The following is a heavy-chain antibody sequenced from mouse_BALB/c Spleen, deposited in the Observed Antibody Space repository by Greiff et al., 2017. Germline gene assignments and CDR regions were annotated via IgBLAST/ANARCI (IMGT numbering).Heavy chain of an antibody. Sequence: EVKVVESGGDLVKPGGSLKLSCAASGFTFSSYGMSWVRQTPDKRLEWVATISSGGSYTYYPDSVKGRFTISRDNAKNTLYLQMSSLKSEDTAMYYCARQEGMAYYGNYDWFAYWGQGTLVTVSA. V-gene: IGHV5-6*01. J-gene: IGHJ3*01. CDR2: ISSGGSYT. CDR1: GFTFSSYG. D-gene: IGHD2-10*01. CDR3: ARQEGMAYYGNYDWFAY.